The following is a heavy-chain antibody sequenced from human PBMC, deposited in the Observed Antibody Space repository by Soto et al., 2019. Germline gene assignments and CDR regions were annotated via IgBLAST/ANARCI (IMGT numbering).Heavy chain of an antibody. CDR1: GGSFSGYY. V-gene: IGHV4-34*01. D-gene: IGHD6-13*01. CDR2: INHSGST. J-gene: IGHJ1*01. Sequence: SQTLSLSCAVYGGSFSGYYWSRIRQPPGKGLEWIGEINHSGSTNYNPSLKSRVTISVDTSKNQFSLKLSFVTAADTAVYYCASMNRSSWYRYAEYFQHWGQGTLVTVSS. CDR3: ASMNRSSWYRYAEYFQH.